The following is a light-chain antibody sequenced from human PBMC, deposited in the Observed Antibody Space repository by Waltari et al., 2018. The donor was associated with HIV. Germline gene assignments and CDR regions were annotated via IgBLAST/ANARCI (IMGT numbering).Light chain of an antibody. Sequence: NFVLTQPHSVSESPGKTVTISCAHSSGNIANNHVQWYQQRPGSAPTPVIYEDTQRPSGVPDRFSGSIDTSSNSASLTIYELKTEDEADYYCQSYDQTIPCVFGTGTRLTVL. CDR2: EDT. J-gene: IGLJ1*01. V-gene: IGLV6-57*03. CDR1: SGNIANNH. CDR3: QSYDQTIPCV.